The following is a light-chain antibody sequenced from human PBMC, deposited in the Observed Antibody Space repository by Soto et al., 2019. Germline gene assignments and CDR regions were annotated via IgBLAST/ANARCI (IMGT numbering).Light chain of an antibody. CDR1: QSISSW. CDR2: KAS. J-gene: IGKJ1*01. Sequence: IRMTHSPSTQSASVVYIVTITFRASQSISSWLAWYQQKPGKAPKLLIYKASTLKSGVPSRFSGSGSGTEFTLTISSLQPDDFATYYCQNYNSYSEAFGQGTKVDIK. V-gene: IGKV1-5*03. CDR3: QNYNSYSEA.